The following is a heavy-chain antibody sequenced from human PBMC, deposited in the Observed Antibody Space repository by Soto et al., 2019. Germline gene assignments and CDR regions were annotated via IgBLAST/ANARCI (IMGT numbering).Heavy chain of an antibody. D-gene: IGHD3-16*01. CDR3: ARLRVTARNAFDI. CDR1: GYTFTTYA. V-gene: IGHV1-3*01. Sequence: GASVKVSCKASGYTFTTYAMHWVRQAPGQGLEWMGWINAGNGNTKYSQKFQGRVTITRDASASTAYMELSSLRSEDTAVYYCARLRVTARNAFDIWGQGTMVTVS. CDR2: INAGNGNT. J-gene: IGHJ3*02.